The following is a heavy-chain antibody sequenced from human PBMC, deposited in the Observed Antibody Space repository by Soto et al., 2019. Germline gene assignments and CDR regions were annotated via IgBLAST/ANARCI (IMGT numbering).Heavy chain of an antibody. V-gene: IGHV1-3*01. D-gene: IGHD1-20*01. Sequence: GASVKVSCKASGYSFTIYAMHWVRQAPGQRLEWMGWINAGNGNTKYSQKFQGRVTITRDTSASTAYMELSSLRSEDTAVYYCARGITLPTPLDYWGPGTLVTVSS. J-gene: IGHJ4*02. CDR2: INAGNGNT. CDR3: ARGITLPTPLDY. CDR1: GYSFTIYA.